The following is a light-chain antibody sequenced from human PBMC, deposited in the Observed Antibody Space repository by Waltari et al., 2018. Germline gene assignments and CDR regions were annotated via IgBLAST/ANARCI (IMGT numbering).Light chain of an antibody. CDR3: QQYYSPPWT. CDR1: QSVLYTSNNKNY. J-gene: IGKJ1*01. Sequence: DIVMTQSPDSLAVSLGERATINCKSSQSVLYTSNNKNYLAWYQQKPGQPPKLLFYWASTRESGVPDRVRGSGSGTDFTLTISGLQAEDVAVYYCQQYYSPPWTFGQGTQVEIK. CDR2: WAS. V-gene: IGKV4-1*01.